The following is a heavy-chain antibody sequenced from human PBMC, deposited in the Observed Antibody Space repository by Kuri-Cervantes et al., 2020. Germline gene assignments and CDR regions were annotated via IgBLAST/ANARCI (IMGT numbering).Heavy chain of an antibody. CDR3: ARDASSSWSIYYYYYMDV. Sequence: ASVKVSCKASGYTFTSYDINWVRQATGQGLEWMGWMNPNSGNTGYAQKFQGRVTMTRNTSISTAYMELRSLRSDDTAVYYCARDASSSWSIYYYYYMDVWGKGTTVTVSS. V-gene: IGHV1-8*01. CDR1: GYTFTSYD. D-gene: IGHD6-13*01. CDR2: MNPNSGNT. J-gene: IGHJ6*03.